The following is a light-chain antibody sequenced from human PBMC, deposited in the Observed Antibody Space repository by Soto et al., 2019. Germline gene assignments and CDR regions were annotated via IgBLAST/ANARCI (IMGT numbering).Light chain of an antibody. CDR3: HQRQSWPRT. J-gene: IGKJ1*01. CDR1: QYINTR. V-gene: IGKV3-11*01. CDR2: QTS. Sequence: IVLTQSPDTLSSYPGDRVALSCLASQYINTRLAWYQHRPGQSPRLLIYQTSLRAAGIPARFSASGSGTDFTLTISDVQPEDFALYYCHQRQSWPRTFGQGTKVDIK.